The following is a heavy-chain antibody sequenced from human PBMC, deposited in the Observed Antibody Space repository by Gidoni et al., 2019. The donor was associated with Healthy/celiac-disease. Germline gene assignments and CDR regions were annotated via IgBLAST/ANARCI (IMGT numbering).Heavy chain of an antibody. D-gene: IGHD2-15*01. CDR2: IRSKAYGGTT. J-gene: IGHJ4*02. CDR3: TRNPHPVVVAAHFDY. V-gene: IGHV3-49*04. CDR1: GFTFGDYG. Sequence: EVQLVESGGGLVQPGRSLRLYCTASGFTFGDYGMRWVRQSPGKGLEWVGFIRSKAYGGTTEYAASVKGRVTISRDDAKSIAYLQMNSLKTEDTAVYSCTRNPHPVVVAAHFDYWGQGTLVTVSS.